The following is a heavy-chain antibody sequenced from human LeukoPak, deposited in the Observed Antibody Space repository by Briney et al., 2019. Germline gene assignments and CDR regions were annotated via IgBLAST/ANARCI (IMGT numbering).Heavy chain of an antibody. J-gene: IGHJ4*02. Sequence: GGSLRLSCAASGFTFGPYTMNWVRQAPGKGLEWVSYISSSSDTIYYADSVKGRFTISRDNAKNSLYLQMNSLRAEDTAVYYCATPGWDCGGDCYYYWGQGTLVTVSS. CDR2: ISSSSDTI. D-gene: IGHD2-21*01. CDR3: ATPGWDCGGDCYYY. CDR1: GFTFGPYT. V-gene: IGHV3-48*04.